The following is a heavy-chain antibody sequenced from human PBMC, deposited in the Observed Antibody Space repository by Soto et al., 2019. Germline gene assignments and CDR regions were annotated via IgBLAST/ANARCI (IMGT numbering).Heavy chain of an antibody. CDR2: INGGDSDT. V-gene: IGHV5-51*01. Sequence: GESLKISCKGSGYSFTNYWIAWVRQMPGRGLEWMGIINGGDSDTGYSPSFQGQVIVSVDKSITTAYLQWSSLKASDTAVYYCAGPDSNGYYEYWGQGTPVTVSS. J-gene: IGHJ4*02. D-gene: IGHD3-22*01. CDR1: GYSFTNYW. CDR3: AGPDSNGYYEY.